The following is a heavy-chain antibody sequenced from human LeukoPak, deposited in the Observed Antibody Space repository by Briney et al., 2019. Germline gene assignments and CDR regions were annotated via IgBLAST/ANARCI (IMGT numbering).Heavy chain of an antibody. V-gene: IGHV3-23*01. CDR3: AKDSDSSGYFNYVDY. Sequence: GGSLRLSCAASGFTFSSYAMSWVRQAPGKGLEWVSAISGSGGSTYYADSVKGRFTISRDNSKNPLYLQMNSLRAEDTAVYYCAKDSDSSGYFNYVDYWGQGSLVTVSS. J-gene: IGHJ4*02. D-gene: IGHD3-22*01. CDR2: ISGSGGST. CDR1: GFTFSSYA.